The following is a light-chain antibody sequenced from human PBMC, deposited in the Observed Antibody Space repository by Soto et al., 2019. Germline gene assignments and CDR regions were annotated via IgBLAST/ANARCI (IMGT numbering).Light chain of an antibody. J-gene: IGLJ2*01. Sequence: QSVLTQPPSASGTPGQRVTISCSGSSSNIGSNYVYWYQQLPGTAPKLLIYSNNQRPSGVPDRFSGSKSGTSASLAISGLRSEDEADYYCAAWDDSLSGRYVVFGGGTKLTVI. CDR1: SSNIGSNY. V-gene: IGLV1-47*02. CDR2: SNN. CDR3: AAWDDSLSGRYVV.